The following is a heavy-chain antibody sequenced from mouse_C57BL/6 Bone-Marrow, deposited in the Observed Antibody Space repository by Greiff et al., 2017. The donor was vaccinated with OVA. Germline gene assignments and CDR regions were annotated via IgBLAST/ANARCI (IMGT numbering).Heavy chain of an antibody. J-gene: IGHJ2*01. CDR1: GFNFKDDY. CDR3: TTYRY. CDR2: IDPENGDT. Sequence: LVESGAELVRPGASVKLSCTASGFNFKDDYMHWVKQRPEQGLEWIGWIDPENGDTEYASKFQGKATITADTSSNTAYLQLSSLTSEDTAVYYCTTYRYWGQGTTLTVSS. V-gene: IGHV14-4*01.